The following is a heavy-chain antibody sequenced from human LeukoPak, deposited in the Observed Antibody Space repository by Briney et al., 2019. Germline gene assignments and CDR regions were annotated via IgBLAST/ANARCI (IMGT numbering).Heavy chain of an antibody. CDR1: GFTLSSYA. Sequence: PGGSLRLSCTASGFTLSSYAMNWVRQAPGKGLDWVSVITNGGTTYYADSVKGRSTISRDNSKSTLFLQMNSLRAEDTAIYYCTKDLSALQWAGDETTVTEGYWGQGTLVTVSS. CDR3: TKDLSALQWAGDETTVTEGY. D-gene: IGHD4-17*01. CDR2: ITNGGTT. V-gene: IGHV3-23*01. J-gene: IGHJ4*02.